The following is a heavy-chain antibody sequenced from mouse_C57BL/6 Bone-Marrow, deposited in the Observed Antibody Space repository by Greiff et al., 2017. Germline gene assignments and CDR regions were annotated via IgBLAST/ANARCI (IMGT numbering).Heavy chain of an antibody. J-gene: IGHJ2*01. CDR1: GYTFTSYW. D-gene: IGHD2-3*01. V-gene: IGHV1-64*01. Sequence: VQLQQPGAELVMPGASVKLSCKASGYTFTSYWMHWVKQRPGQGLEWIGMIDPYSGNTNYNQKFKGKSTLTVDKSSSTAYMQLSSLTSEDSAVYYCASPGDGLDYFDYWGQGTTLTVSS. CDR3: ASPGDGLDYFDY. CDR2: IDPYSGNT.